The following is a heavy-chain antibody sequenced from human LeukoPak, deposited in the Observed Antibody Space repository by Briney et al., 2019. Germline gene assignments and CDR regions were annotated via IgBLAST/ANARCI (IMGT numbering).Heavy chain of an antibody. CDR1: GFTFSSYW. J-gene: IGHJ6*03. V-gene: IGHV3-7*01. CDR3: ARAGGGGYYYYMDV. D-gene: IGHD3-16*01. Sequence: PGRSLRLSCAASGFTFSSYWMSWVRQAPGKGLEWVANIKQDGSEKYYVDSVKGRFTISRDNAKNSLYLQMNSLRAEDTAVYYCARAGGGGYYYYMDVWGKGTTVTVSS. CDR2: IKQDGSEK.